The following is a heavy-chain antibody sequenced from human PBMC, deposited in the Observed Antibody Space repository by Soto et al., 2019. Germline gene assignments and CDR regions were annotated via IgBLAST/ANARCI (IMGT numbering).Heavy chain of an antibody. CDR3: ARGHSTDCSNGVCSFFYNHEMDV. V-gene: IGHV1-2*04. Sequence: ASVKGSCKASGYSFTDYHIHWVRQAPGQGLEWLGRINPKSGGTSTAQKFQGWVTMTRDRSISTVYMELTRLRSDDTAVYFCARGHSTDCSNGVCSFFYNHEMDVWGQGTTVTVSS. J-gene: IGHJ6*02. CDR1: GYSFTDYH. D-gene: IGHD2-8*01. CDR2: INPKSGGT.